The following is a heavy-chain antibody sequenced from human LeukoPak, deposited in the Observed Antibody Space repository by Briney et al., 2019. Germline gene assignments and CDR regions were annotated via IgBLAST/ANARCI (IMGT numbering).Heavy chain of an antibody. CDR1: GGSVSSGPYY. CDR2: IYTSGST. V-gene: IGHV4-61*02. J-gene: IGHJ6*03. CDR3: ARVTSSGSYDRDYYYYYMDV. D-gene: IGHD3-10*01. Sequence: SQTLSLTCTVSGGSVSSGPYYWNWIRQPAGKGLEWIGRIYTSGSTNYNPSLKSRVTISVDTSKNQFSLKLSSVTAADTAVYYCARVTSSGSYDRDYYYYYMDVWGKGTTVTISS.